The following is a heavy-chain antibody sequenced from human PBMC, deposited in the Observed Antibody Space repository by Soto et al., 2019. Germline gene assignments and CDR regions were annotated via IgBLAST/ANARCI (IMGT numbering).Heavy chain of an antibody. CDR2: IYSGGST. J-gene: IGHJ4*02. D-gene: IGHD2-2*01. V-gene: IGHV3-53*01. CDR3: ARAADPDYFDY. Sequence: PGESLRLSCAASGFTVSSNYMSWVRQAPGKGLEWVSVIYSGGSTYYADSVKGRFTISRDNSKNTLYLQMNSLRAEDTAVYYCARAADPDYFDYWGQGTLVTVSS. CDR1: GFTVSSNY.